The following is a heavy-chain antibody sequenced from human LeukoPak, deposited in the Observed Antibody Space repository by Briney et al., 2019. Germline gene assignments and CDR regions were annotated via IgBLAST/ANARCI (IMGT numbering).Heavy chain of an antibody. V-gene: IGHV3-23*01. J-gene: IGHJ4*02. D-gene: IGHD2-15*01. CDR2: IFPSGGEI. Sequence: SGGSLRLSCEASGFTFSTFAMIWVRQPPGKGLEWVSSIFPSGGEIHYADSVRGRFTISRDNSKSTLSLQMNSLRAEDAAVYYCARAPVTSCRGAFCYPFDYWGPGILVTVSS. CDR3: ARAPVTSCRGAFCYPFDY. CDR1: GFTFSTFA.